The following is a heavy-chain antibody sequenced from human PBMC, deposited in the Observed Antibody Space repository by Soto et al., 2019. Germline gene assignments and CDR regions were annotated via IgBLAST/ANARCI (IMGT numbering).Heavy chain of an antibody. V-gene: IGHV3-43D*04. CDR1: GFTVDDYA. CDR2: ISWDGGST. J-gene: IGHJ1*01. CDR3: AKVPASSSGWGYFQH. Sequence: PXESLSLSCAASGFTVDDYATHWVRQAPGKGLEWVSLISWDGGSTYYADSVKGRFTISRDNSKNSLYLQMNSLRAEDTALYYCAKVPASSSGWGYFQHWGQGTLVTVSS. D-gene: IGHD6-19*01.